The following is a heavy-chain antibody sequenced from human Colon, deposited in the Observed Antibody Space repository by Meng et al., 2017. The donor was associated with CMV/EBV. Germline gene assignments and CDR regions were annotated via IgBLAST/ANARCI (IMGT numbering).Heavy chain of an antibody. CDR3: ARAVYFPLYHFNS. CDR1: GFTFSNHW. D-gene: IGHD2-8*01. J-gene: IGHJ4*02. Sequence: GESLKISCEASGFTFSNHWMSWVRRAPGKGLEWVASIKQDGSETSYVDSVKGRFTISRDNGKNSLFLHMNSLRAEDTAVYYCARAVYFPLYHFNSWGQGTLVTVSS. CDR2: IKQDGSET. V-gene: IGHV3-7*01.